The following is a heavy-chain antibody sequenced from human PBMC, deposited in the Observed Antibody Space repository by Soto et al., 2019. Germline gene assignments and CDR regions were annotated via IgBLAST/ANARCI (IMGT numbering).Heavy chain of an antibody. J-gene: IGHJ4*02. CDR2: IYHSGST. Sequence: QVKLQESGPGLVQPAQTLSLSCTVSGGSITSGGIYWSWLRQHPRQGLEWIGYIYHSGSTTYNPSLTSRVTISVDTSKTQFSLTVTSLTVADTAVYYCARFNSRSGTECFDYWGQGTLVTVSS. V-gene: IGHV4-31*03. CDR3: ARFNSRSGTECFDY. CDR1: GGSITSGGIY. D-gene: IGHD6-19*01.